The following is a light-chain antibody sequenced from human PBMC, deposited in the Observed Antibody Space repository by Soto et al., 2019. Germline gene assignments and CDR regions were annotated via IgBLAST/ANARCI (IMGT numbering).Light chain of an antibody. CDR3: QQSSTIPRT. CDR1: QHISTS. V-gene: IGKV1-39*01. Sequence: EIQMTQSPSSLSASVGDRVTISCRSSQHISTSLNWYQHKPGQAPKLLVYAASTSQSGVPSRFSVSGSWTEFRLTISSLQPEDFATDYCQQSSTIPRTFGQGTKVDLK. J-gene: IGKJ1*01. CDR2: AAS.